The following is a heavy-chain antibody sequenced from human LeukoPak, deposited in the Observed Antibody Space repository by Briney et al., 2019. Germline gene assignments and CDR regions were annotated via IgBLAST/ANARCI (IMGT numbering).Heavy chain of an antibody. J-gene: IGHJ1*01. V-gene: IGHV3-23*01. D-gene: IGHD3-10*01. CDR2: ISGSGGST. Sequence: GGSLRLSCAASGFTFSSYAMSWVRQAPGKGLEWVSAISGSGGSTYYADSVKGRFTISRDNSKNTLYLQMNSLRAEDTAVYYCAKVLGYYYGSGSYYNVGYFQHWGQGTLVTVSS. CDR1: GFTFSSYA. CDR3: AKVLGYYYGSGSYYNVGYFQH.